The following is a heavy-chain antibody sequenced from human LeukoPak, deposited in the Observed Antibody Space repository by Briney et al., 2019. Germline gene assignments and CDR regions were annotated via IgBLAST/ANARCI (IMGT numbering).Heavy chain of an antibody. CDR3: ARDLASCGGDCYSYFFNVDV. D-gene: IGHD2-21*01. CDR1: GFKFSDYY. CDR2: VSSSGYTI. Sequence: GGSLRLSCAASGFKFSDYYMSWIRQAPGKGLEWVAYVSSSGYTIYYADSVRGRFTISRDNVEKSLYLEMNSLRADDTAVYYCARDLASCGGDCYSYFFNVDVWGKGTTVTVSS. V-gene: IGHV3-11*01. J-gene: IGHJ6*03.